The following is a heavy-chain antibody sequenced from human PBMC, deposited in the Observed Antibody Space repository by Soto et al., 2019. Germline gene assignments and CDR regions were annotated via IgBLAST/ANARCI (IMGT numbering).Heavy chain of an antibody. J-gene: IGHJ4*02. Sequence: QVQLVESGGGVVQPGRSLRLSCAASGFTFSSCAMHWVRQAPGKGLEWVALISYDGSNKYYADSVKGRFTISRDNSKNTXXLQMNSLSAEDTAVYYCARDKRDLRFLEWSYYFDYWGQGTLVTVSS. CDR2: ISYDGSNK. CDR3: ARDKRDLRFLEWSYYFDY. V-gene: IGHV3-30-3*01. CDR1: GFTFSSCA. D-gene: IGHD3-3*01.